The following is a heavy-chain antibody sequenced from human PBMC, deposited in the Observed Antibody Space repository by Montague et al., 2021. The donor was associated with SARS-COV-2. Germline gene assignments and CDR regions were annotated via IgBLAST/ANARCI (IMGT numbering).Heavy chain of an antibody. J-gene: IGHJ3*01. D-gene: IGHD2-2*01. Sequence: SETLSLTCTVSGGSISSSSYYWGWIRQPPGKGLEWIGSIYYSGSTYYNPSLKSRVTISVDTSKNQFSLKLSSVTAADTAVYYCAKEREVVRAARTLVAFDLWGQGTMVTVSS. CDR1: GGSISSSSYY. CDR3: AKEREVVRAARTLVAFDL. V-gene: IGHV4-39*02. CDR2: IYYSGST.